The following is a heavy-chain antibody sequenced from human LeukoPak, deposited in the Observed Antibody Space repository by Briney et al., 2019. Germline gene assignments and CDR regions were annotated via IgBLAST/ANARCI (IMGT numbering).Heavy chain of an antibody. J-gene: IGHJ5*02. Sequence: PGGSLRLSRAASGFTLDNYARDWVRQAPGKGLEWVSLISGGGSSTSYADSVKGRFTISRDNNKGSLYLQMNSLTTEDTALYYCAKVLGSSTWYSLVSWGQGTLVTVSS. CDR3: AKVLGSSTWYSLVS. CDR2: ISGGGSST. CDR1: GFTLDNYA. D-gene: IGHD6-13*01. V-gene: IGHV3-43*02.